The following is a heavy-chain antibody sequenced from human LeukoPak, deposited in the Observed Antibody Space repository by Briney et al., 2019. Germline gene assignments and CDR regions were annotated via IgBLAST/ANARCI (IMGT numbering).Heavy chain of an antibody. CDR2: IRNDGGET. CDR1: GFTFSDHW. CDR3: AKDYSEVATIKGGWFDP. D-gene: IGHD5-24*01. Sequence: PGGSLRLSCVASGFTFSDHWMHWVRQAPGKGLVWVSRIRNDGGETNYADSVKGRFTISRDNAKNTLYLQMNSLRAEDTAVYYCAKDYSEVATIKGGWFDPWGQGTLVTVSS. J-gene: IGHJ5*02. V-gene: IGHV3-74*01.